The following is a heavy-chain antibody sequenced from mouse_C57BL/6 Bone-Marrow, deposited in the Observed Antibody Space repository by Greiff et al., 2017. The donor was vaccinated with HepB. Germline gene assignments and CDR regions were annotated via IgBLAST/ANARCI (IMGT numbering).Heavy chain of an antibody. D-gene: IGHD2-3*01. CDR1: GYTFTDYN. J-gene: IGHJ3*01. V-gene: IGHV1-18*01. CDR3: AREVNDGYFWFAC. Sequence: SGPELVKPGASVKIPCKASGYTFTDYNMDWVKQSQGKSLEWIGDINPNNGGTIYNQKFKGKATLTVDKSSSTAYMELRSLTSEDTAVSYCAREVNDGYFWFACWGQGTLVTVSA. CDR2: INPNNGGT.